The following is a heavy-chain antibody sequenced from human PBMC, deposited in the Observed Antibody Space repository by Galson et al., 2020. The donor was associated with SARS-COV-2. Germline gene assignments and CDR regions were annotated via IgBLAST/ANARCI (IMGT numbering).Heavy chain of an antibody. V-gene: IGHV3-49*04. Sequence: SCTASGFSFDDYAVSWVRQAPGKGLEWVGFIRNKAHGGTPDYATSVKGRFSISRDSSKSVAYLQMNSLKTEDTAVYYCTRDSHEDDASDIWGRGTMVTVSS. CDR2: IRNKAHGGTP. CDR3: TRDSHEDDASDI. J-gene: IGHJ3*02. CDR1: GFSFDDYA.